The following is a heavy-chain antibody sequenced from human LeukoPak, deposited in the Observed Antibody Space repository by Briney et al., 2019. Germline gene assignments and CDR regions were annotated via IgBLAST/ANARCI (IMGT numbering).Heavy chain of an antibody. CDR3: ARGTGYSYDPIWVDY. CDR1: GGSFSGYY. V-gene: IGHV4-34*01. CDR2: INHSESA. J-gene: IGHJ4*02. D-gene: IGHD5-18*01. Sequence: PSETLSLTCAVYGGSFSGYYWTWIRLPPGKGLEWIGEINHSESANYNPSLKSRATISLDTSKNQFSLKLSSVTAADTAVYYCARGTGYSYDPIWVDYWGQGTLVTVSS.